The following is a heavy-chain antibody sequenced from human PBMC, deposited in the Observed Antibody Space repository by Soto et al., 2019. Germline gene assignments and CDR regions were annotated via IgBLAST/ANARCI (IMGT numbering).Heavy chain of an antibody. J-gene: IGHJ4*02. CDR1: GYTFTSYG. D-gene: IGHD6-19*01. Sequence: QVQLVQSGAEVKKPGASVKVSCKASGYTFTSYGISWVRQAPGQGLEWMGWISAYNGNTNYAQKLQGRVTMTTDTSTRAAYMERRSLRSVYSAVYNGAAREGGAVSGHFDYWGQGTLVTVSS. CDR2: ISAYNGNT. CDR3: AAREGGAVSGHFDY. V-gene: IGHV1-18*04.